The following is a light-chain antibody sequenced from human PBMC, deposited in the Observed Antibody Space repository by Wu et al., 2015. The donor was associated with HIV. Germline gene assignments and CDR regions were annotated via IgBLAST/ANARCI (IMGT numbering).Light chain of an antibody. V-gene: IGKV3-15*01. J-gene: IGKJ4*01. CDR3: QHYQGQPLT. Sequence: EIVMTQSPVTLSVSPGEGATLSCRASQNINVNLAWYQQKPGQAPRLLIYGAFTRATGIPARFSGTGSGTEFTLTIGSLQSEDFAVYYCQHYQGQPLTFGGGTKVEIK. CDR2: GAF. CDR1: QNINVN.